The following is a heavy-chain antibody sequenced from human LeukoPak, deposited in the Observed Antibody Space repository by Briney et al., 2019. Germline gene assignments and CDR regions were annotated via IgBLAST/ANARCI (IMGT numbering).Heavy chain of an antibody. V-gene: IGHV3-30*02. J-gene: IGHJ4*02. CDR1: GFTFSSNW. CDR3: AKVRYGSGSRDTDY. CDR2: IRYDGSNK. Sequence: GSLRLSCAASGFTFSSNWMHWVRQAPGKGLEWVAFIRYDGSNKYYADSVKGRFTISRDNSKNTLYLQMNSLRAEDTAVYYCAKVRYGSGSRDTDYWGQGTLVTVSS. D-gene: IGHD3-10*01.